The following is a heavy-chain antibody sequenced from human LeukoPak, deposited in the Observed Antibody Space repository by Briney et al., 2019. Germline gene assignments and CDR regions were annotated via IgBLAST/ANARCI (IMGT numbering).Heavy chain of an antibody. CDR2: ISSSSSTI. J-gene: IGHJ6*03. CDR1: GFTFSSYS. Sequence: PGGSLRLSCAASGFTFSSYSMNWVRQAPGKGLEWVSYISSSSSTIYYADSVKGRFTISRDNAKNSLYLQMNSLRAEDTAVYYCARDAVLEWLSNYYYYYMDVWGKGTTVTVSS. CDR3: ARDAVLEWLSNYYYYYMDV. V-gene: IGHV3-48*01. D-gene: IGHD3-3*01.